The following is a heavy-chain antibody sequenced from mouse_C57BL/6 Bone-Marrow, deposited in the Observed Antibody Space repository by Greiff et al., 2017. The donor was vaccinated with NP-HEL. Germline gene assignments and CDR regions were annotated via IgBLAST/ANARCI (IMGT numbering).Heavy chain of an antibody. D-gene: IGHD2-2*01. Sequence: QVQLQQPGAELVKPGASVKMSCKASGYTFTSYWITWVKQRPGQGLEWIGDIYPGSGSTNYNEKFKSKATLTVDPASSTAYMQLSSLTSEDSAVYYCARAGGYGAWFAYWGQGTLVTVSA. CDR2: IYPGSGST. V-gene: IGHV1-55*01. CDR3: ARAGGYGAWFAY. J-gene: IGHJ3*01. CDR1: GYTFTSYW.